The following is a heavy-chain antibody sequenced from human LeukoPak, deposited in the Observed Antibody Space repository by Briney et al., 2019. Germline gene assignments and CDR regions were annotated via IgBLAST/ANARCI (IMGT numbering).Heavy chain of an antibody. CDR3: ARAKYGDYADY. D-gene: IGHD4-17*01. CDR2: IYYSGST. V-gene: IGHV4-39*07. Sequence: ETLSLPCTVSGGSISSSSYYWGWIRQPPGKGLEWIGSIYYSGSTYYNPSLKSRVTISVDTSKNQFSLKLSSVTAADTAVYYCARAKYGDYADYWGQGTLVTVSS. CDR1: GGSISSSSYY. J-gene: IGHJ4*02.